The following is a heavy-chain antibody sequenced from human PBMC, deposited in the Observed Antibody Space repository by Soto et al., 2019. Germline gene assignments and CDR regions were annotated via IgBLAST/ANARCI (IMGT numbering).Heavy chain of an antibody. CDR2: IYYSGST. Sequence: LSLTCTVSGGSISSGDYYWSWIRQPPGKGLEWIGYIYYSGSTYYNPSLKSRVTISVDTSKNQFSLKLSSVTAADTAVYYCARVRDSSGYYYAVDYWGQGTLVTVSS. CDR3: ARVRDSSGYYYAVDY. J-gene: IGHJ4*02. CDR1: GGSISSGDYY. V-gene: IGHV4-30-4*01. D-gene: IGHD3-22*01.